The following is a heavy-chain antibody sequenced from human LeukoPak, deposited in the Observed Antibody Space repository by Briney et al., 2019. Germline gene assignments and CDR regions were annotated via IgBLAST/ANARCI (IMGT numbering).Heavy chain of an antibody. CDR1: GFTFSSYA. V-gene: IGHV3-23*01. CDR2: ISGSGGST. D-gene: IGHD1-26*01. CDR3: AKSAPSPSGWSYGVFDY. Sequence: GGSLRLSCAASGFTFSSYAMSWVRQAPIKGLEWVSAISGSGGSTYYADSVKGRFTISRDNSKNTLYLQMNSLRAEDTAVYYCAKSAPSPSGWSYGVFDYWGQGTLVTVSS. J-gene: IGHJ4*02.